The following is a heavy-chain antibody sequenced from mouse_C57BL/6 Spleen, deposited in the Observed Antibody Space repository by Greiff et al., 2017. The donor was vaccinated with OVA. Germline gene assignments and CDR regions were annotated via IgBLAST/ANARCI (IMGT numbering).Heavy chain of an antibody. CDR1: GYTFTSYW. CDR3: ARKGFDGNYYFDY. Sequence: QVQLQQPGAELVRPGTSVKLSCKASGYTFTSYWMHWVKQRPGQGLEWIGVIDPSDSYTNYNQKFKGKATLTVDTSSSTAYMQLSSLTSEDSAVYYCARKGFDGNYYFDYWGQGTTLTVSS. CDR2: IDPSDSYT. V-gene: IGHV1-59*01. D-gene: IGHD2-1*01. J-gene: IGHJ2*01.